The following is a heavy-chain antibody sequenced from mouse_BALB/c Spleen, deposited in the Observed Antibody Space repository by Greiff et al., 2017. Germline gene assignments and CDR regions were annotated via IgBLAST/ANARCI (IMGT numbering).Heavy chain of an antibody. V-gene: IGHV1-54*01. CDR3: ARPKTGTDYFDY. D-gene: IGHD4-1*01. Sequence: VKLMESGAELVRPGTSVKVSCKASGYAFTNYLIEWVKQRPGQGLEWIGVINPGSGGTNYNEKFKGKATLTADKSSSTAYMQLSSLTSDDSAVYFCARPKTGTDYFDYWGQGTTLTVSS. CDR1: GYAFTNYL. CDR2: INPGSGGT. J-gene: IGHJ2*01.